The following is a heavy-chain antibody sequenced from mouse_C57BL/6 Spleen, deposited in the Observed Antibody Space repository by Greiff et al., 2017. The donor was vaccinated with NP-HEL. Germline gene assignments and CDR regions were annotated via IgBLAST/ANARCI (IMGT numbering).Heavy chain of an antibody. D-gene: IGHD1-1*01. J-gene: IGHJ4*01. V-gene: IGHV1-82*01. Sequence: LVESGPELVKPGASVKISCKASGYAFSSSWMNWVKQRPGKGLEWIGRIYPGDGDTNYNGKFKGKATLTADKSSSTAYMQLSSLTSEDSAVYFCAREGDYDGMDYWGQGTSVTVSS. CDR3: AREGDYDGMDY. CDR1: GYAFSSSW. CDR2: IYPGDGDT.